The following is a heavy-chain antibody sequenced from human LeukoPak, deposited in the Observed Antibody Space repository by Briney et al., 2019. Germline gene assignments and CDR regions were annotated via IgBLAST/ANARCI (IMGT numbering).Heavy chain of an antibody. CDR2: INPSGGST. CDR1: GYTFTSYY. V-gene: IGHV1-46*01. D-gene: IGHD2-21*01. CDR3: ARASTYDPLDY. J-gene: IGHJ4*02. Sequence: ASVKVSCKAPGYTFTSYYMHWVRQAPGQGLEWMGIINPSGGSTSYAQKFQGRVTMTRDTSTSTVYMELSSLRSEDTAVCYCARASTYDPLDYWGQGTLVTVSS.